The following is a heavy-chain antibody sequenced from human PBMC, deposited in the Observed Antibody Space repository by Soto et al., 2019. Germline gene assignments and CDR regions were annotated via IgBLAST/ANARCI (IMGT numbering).Heavy chain of an antibody. CDR3: ARDSLYSSGPFDY. J-gene: IGHJ4*02. CDR1: GFTVSSNY. V-gene: IGHV3-53*01. D-gene: IGHD6-19*01. Sequence: PVGSLRLSCAASGFTVSSNYMSWVRQAPGKGLEWVSVIYSGGSTYYADSVKGRFTISRDNSKNTLYLQMNSLRAEDTAVYYCARDSLYSSGPFDYWGQGTLVTVS. CDR2: IYSGGST.